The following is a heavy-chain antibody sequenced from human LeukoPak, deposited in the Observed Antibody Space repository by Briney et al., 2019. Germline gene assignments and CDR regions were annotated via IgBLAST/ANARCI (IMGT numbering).Heavy chain of an antibody. V-gene: IGHV4-34*01. CDR1: GGSFSGYY. CDR2: INHSGST. J-gene: IGHJ4*02. Sequence: SETLSLTCAVYGGSFSGYYWSWIRQPPGKGLEWIGEINHSGSTNYNPSLKSRVTISVDTSKNQFSLKLSSVTAADTAVYYCAIAYSGSYYAPFDYWGQGTLVTVSS. CDR3: AIAYSGSYYAPFDY. D-gene: IGHD1-26*01.